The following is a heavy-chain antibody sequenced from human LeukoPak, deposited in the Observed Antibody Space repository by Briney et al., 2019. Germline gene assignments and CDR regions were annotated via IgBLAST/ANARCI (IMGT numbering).Heavy chain of an antibody. CDR1: GFDLNTYE. CDR2: ITISGHTK. V-gene: IGHV3-48*03. Sequence: GGSLRLSCVASGFDLNTYEMNWVRQVPGKGLEWIADITISGHTKNYADSVKGRFTISRDNAGTSLYLQMNSLRVEDTGVYYCARGDPHADLWGQGTLVTVSS. J-gene: IGHJ5*02. CDR3: ARGDPHADL.